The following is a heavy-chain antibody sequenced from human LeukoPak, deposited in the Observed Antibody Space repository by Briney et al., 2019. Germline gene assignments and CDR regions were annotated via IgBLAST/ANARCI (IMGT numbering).Heavy chain of an antibody. CDR1: GGSISSSSYY. J-gene: IGHJ4*02. V-gene: IGHV4-39*01. CDR2: IYYSGST. Sequence: KTSETLSLTCTVSGGSISSSSYYWGWIRQPPGKGLEWIGSIYYSGSTYYNPSLKSRFTISVDTSKNQFSLKLSSVTAADTAVYYCARRTIFAGAAALWGQGTLVTVSS. D-gene: IGHD3-3*01. CDR3: ARRTIFAGAAAL.